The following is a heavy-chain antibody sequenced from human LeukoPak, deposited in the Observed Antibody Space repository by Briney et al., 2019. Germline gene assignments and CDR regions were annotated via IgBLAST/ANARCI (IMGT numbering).Heavy chain of an antibody. Sequence: PSETLSLTCTVSGGSISSSGYYWGWIRQPPGEGLEWIGSIYYSGSTYYSPSLKRRLTISVDTSKNQFSLKMSSVIAADTAVYYCATHTPRRSSYARNLHYWGQGILVAVSS. CDR1: GGSISSSGYY. D-gene: IGHD3-16*01. J-gene: IGHJ4*02. CDR2: IYYSGST. V-gene: IGHV4-39*01. CDR3: ATHTPRRSSYARNLHY.